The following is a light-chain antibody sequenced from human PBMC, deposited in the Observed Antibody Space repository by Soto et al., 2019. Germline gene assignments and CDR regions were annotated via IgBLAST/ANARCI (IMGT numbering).Light chain of an antibody. CDR1: RSLSSSY. V-gene: IGKV3-20*01. J-gene: IGKJ2*01. CDR2: GAS. CDR3: QQFASSPYT. Sequence: EILLTQSPGTLSLSPGERATLSRRASRSLSSSYLAWYQQKPGQAPRLLIYGASSRATGIPDRFSGSGSGTDFTLTISRLEPEDFAVYHCQQFASSPYTFGQGTKLEIK.